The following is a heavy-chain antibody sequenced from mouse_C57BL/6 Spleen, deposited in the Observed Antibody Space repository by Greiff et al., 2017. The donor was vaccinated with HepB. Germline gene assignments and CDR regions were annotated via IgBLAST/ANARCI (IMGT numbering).Heavy chain of an antibody. V-gene: IGHV1-76*01. CDR3: ARHYGSSYGYFDV. D-gene: IGHD1-1*01. CDR1: GYTFTDYY. J-gene: IGHJ1*03. Sequence: QVQLQQSGAELVRPGASVKLSCKASGYTFTDYYINWVKQRPGQGLEWIARIYPGSGNTYYNEKFKGKATLTAEKSSSTAYMQLSSLTSEDSAVYFCARHYGSSYGYFDVWGTGTTVTVSS. CDR2: IYPGSGNT.